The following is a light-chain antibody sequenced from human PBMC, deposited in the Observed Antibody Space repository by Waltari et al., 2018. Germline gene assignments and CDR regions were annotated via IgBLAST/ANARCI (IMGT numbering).Light chain of an antibody. CDR1: SSDIGDNY. CDR3: ATWDSSLRAEV. V-gene: IGLV1-51*02. Sequence: QSVLTQPPSVSAAPGQRVTISCSGSSSDIGDNYVSWYQQVPGTAPKLLVYEDENGLSESPDRFSASKSGTSATLAITGLQTGDEADYYCATWDSSLRAEVFGGGTKLTVL. CDR2: EDE. J-gene: IGLJ3*02.